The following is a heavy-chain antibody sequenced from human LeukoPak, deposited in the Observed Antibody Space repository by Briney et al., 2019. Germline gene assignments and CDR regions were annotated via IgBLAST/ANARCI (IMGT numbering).Heavy chain of an antibody. D-gene: IGHD4-17*01. CDR3: AGLATTVTTGFDY. CDR2: IHHTETS. CDR1: GASISSQY. V-gene: IGHV4-59*11. J-gene: IGHJ4*02. Sequence: SETLSLTCTVSGASISSQYWSWIRKTPGKGLEWIAYIHHTETSKYNPSLKSRVTISIDTSMNQFSLTLSSVTAADTAVYYCAGLATTVTTGFDYWGQGTLVTVSS.